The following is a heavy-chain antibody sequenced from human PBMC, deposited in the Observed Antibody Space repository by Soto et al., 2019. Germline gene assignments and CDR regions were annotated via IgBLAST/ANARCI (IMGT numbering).Heavy chain of an antibody. D-gene: IGHD6-13*01. V-gene: IGHV4-34*01. CDR3: ARELIAAAGTDDAFDI. CDR1: GGSFSGYD. Sequence: SETLSLTCAVYGGSFSGYDLSWIRQPPGKGLEWIGEINHSGSTNYNPSLKSRVTISVDTSKNQFSLKLSSVTAADTAVYYCARELIAAAGTDDAFDIWGQGTMVTVSS. CDR2: INHSGST. J-gene: IGHJ3*02.